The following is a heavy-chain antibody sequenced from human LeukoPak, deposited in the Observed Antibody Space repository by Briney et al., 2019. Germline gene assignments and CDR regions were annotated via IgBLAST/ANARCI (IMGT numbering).Heavy chain of an antibody. Sequence: GGSLRLSCTASGFTFGEYAMTWVRQAPGKGLEWVGFIRSKNYGETTDYAASVKGRFTISRDDSRRIAYLQMDSLKTEDTAVYFCTTRKLGRRGTTVDYWGQGTLVTVSS. CDR1: GFTFGEYA. V-gene: IGHV3-49*04. CDR3: TTRKLGRRGTTVDY. CDR2: IRSKNYGETT. D-gene: IGHD1-1*01. J-gene: IGHJ4*02.